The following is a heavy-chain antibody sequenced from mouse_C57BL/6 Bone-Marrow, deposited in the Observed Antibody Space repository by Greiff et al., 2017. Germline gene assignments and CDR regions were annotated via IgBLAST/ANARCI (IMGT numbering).Heavy chain of an antibody. V-gene: IGHV1-69*01. CDR2: IDPSDSYT. D-gene: IGHD1-1*01. J-gene: IGHJ1*03. CDR3: ARSGSIYYYGSSYYWYFDV. CDR1: GYTFTSYW. Sequence: VKLQQPGAELVMPGASVKLSCKASGYTFTSYWMHWVKQRPGQGLEWIGEIDPSDSYTNYNQKFKGKSTLTVDKSSSTAYMQLSSLTSEDSAVYYCARSGSIYYYGSSYYWYFDVWGTGTTVTVSS.